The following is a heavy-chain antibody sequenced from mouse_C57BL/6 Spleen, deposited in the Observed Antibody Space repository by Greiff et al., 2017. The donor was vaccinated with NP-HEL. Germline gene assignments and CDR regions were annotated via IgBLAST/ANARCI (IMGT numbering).Heavy chain of an antibody. CDR3: ARDRGYGSSWGYAMDY. CDR1: GFTFSDYY. Sequence: EVQRVESEGGLVQPGSSMKLSCTASGFTFSDYYMAWVRQVPEKGLEWVANINYDGSSTYYLDSLKSRFIISRDNAKNILYLQMSSLKSEDTATYYCARDRGYGSSWGYAMDYWGQGTSVTVSS. D-gene: IGHD1-1*01. V-gene: IGHV5-16*01. CDR2: INYDGSST. J-gene: IGHJ4*01.